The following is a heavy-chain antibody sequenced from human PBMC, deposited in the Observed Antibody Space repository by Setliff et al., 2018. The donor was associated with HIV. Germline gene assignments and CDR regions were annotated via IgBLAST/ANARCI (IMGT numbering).Heavy chain of an antibody. V-gene: IGHV4-61*02. D-gene: IGHD5-18*01. CDR1: GGSISSGSYY. CDR3: ARGWIQLWSDAFDI. Sequence: SETLSLTCTVSGGSISSGSYYWSWIRQPAGKGLEWIGRIYTSGSTNYNPSLKSRVTISVDTSKNQFSLKLSSVTAAGTAVYYCARGWIQLWSDAFDIWGQGTMVTVSS. J-gene: IGHJ3*02. CDR2: IYTSGST.